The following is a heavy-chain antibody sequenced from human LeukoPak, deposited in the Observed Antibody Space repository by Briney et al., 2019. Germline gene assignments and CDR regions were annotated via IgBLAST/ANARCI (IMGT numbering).Heavy chain of an antibody. CDR1: GFTFSRFA. CDR2: ISYDGSNK. J-gene: IGHJ4*02. CDR3: ARPYYDLLTGYPFHY. V-gene: IGHV3-30-3*01. Sequence: GGSLRLSCAASGFTFSRFAMHWVRQAPGKGLEWVAVISYDGSNKDYAHSVKGRFIISRDNSKNTLYLQMNNLRPEDTAVYYCARPYYDLLTGYPFHYWGQGTLVTVSS. D-gene: IGHD3-9*01.